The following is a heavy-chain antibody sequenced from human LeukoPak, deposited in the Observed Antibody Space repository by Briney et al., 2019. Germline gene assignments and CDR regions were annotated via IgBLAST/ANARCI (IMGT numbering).Heavy chain of an antibody. CDR1: GGSISSSNNF. V-gene: IGHV4-39*01. D-gene: IGHD2-21*01. CDR3: ARLASCSSSCYFDY. J-gene: IGHJ4*02. CDR2: INYNGRT. Sequence: SETLSLTCNVFGGSISSSNNFWGWIRQSPEKGLEWIGSINYNGRTYYQSSLKSRAIISIDTSKNQFSLKLGSVTAADTALHYCARLASCSSSCYFDYWGQGFLVTVSS.